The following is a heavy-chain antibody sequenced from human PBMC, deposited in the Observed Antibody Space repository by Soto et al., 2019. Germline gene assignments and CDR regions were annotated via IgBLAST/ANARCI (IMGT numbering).Heavy chain of an antibody. D-gene: IGHD3-10*02. CDR2: ISSSSSAI. Sequence: GGSLRLSCAASGFTFSSYEMSWVRQAPGKGLEWVSYISSSSSAIYYADSVKGRFTISRDNAKNSLYLQMSSLRAEDTAVYYCSRVKYTDYVRSTDYWGQGTLVTVSS. J-gene: IGHJ4*02. CDR1: GFTFSSYE. V-gene: IGHV3-48*03. CDR3: SRVKYTDYVRSTDY.